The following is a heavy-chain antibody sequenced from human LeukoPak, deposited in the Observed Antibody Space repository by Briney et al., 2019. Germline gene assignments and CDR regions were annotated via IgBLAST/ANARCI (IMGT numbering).Heavy chain of an antibody. CDR3: ARYCGGDCYGAFDI. CDR2: IYSGGST. D-gene: IGHD2-21*02. J-gene: IGHJ3*02. Sequence: GGSLRLSCAASGFTVSSNYMSWVRQAPGKGLEWVSVIYSGGSTYYAVSVKGRFTISRDNSKNTLYLQMNSLRAEDTAVYYCARYCGGDCYGAFDIWGQGTMVTVSS. V-gene: IGHV3-66*01. CDR1: GFTVSSNY.